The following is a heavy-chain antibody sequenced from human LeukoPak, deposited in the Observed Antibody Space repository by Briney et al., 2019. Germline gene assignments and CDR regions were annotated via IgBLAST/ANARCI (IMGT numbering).Heavy chain of an antibody. Sequence: PGGPLRLSCAASGFTFSSYSMNWVRQAPGKGLEWVSSISSSSSYIYYADSVKGRFTISRDNAKNSLYLQMNSLRAEDTAVYYCARDRLITMVRGVITFPDYWGQGTLVTVSS. D-gene: IGHD3-10*01. CDR1: GFTFSSYS. CDR2: ISSSSSYI. CDR3: ARDRLITMVRGVITFPDY. J-gene: IGHJ4*02. V-gene: IGHV3-21*01.